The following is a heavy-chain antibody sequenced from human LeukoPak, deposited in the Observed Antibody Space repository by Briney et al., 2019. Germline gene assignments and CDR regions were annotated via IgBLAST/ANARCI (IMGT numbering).Heavy chain of an antibody. D-gene: IGHD1-1*01. CDR1: GFTFSSYA. V-gene: IGHV3-64*01. J-gene: IGHJ3*02. CDR2: ISSNGGST. Sequence: GGSLRLSCAASGFTFSSYAMHWVRQAPGKGLEYVSAISSNGGSTYYANSVKGRFTISRDNSKNTLYLQMGSLRADDMAVYYCXXXXXPYNPDAFDIWGQGTMVTVSS. CDR3: XXXXXPYNPDAFDI.